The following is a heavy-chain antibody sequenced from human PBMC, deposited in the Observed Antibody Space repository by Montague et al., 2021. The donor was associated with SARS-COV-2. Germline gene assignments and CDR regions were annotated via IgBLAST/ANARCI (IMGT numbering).Heavy chain of an antibody. J-gene: IGHJ6*03. CDR1: GESFSTYS. CDR3: ARLGDGMVPSPILGVGPYYSYYYMDV. CDR2: IHHGGST. V-gene: IGHV4-34*01. D-gene: IGHD3-10*01. Sequence: ETLSLTYAVHGESFSTYSWKWIRQPPGKGLEWIREIHHGGSTNYNPPLKSRVTISADTSENQFSLKLTSVAAADTAVYYCARLGDGMVPSPILGVGPYYSYYYMDVWGKGTTVTVSS.